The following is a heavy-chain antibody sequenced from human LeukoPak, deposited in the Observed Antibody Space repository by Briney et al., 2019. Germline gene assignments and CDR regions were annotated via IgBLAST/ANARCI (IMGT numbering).Heavy chain of an antibody. J-gene: IGHJ6*02. CDR2: ISGSGGST. CDR1: GFTFSSYA. CDR3: AKDRTAMVTGPYYGMDV. Sequence: PGGSLRLSCAASGFTFSSYAMSWVRQAPGKGLEWVSAISGSGGSTYFADSVKGRFTISRDNSKNTLYLQMNSLRAEDTAVYYCAKDRTAMVTGPYYGMDVWGQGTTVTVSS. V-gene: IGHV3-23*01. D-gene: IGHD5-18*01.